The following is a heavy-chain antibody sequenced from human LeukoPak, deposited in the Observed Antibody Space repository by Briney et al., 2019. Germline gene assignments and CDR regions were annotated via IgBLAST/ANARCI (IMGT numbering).Heavy chain of an antibody. Sequence: GTQRLSCAASGFSFSSYAMSWVRQPPGKGLEWIGEINHSGSTNYNPSLKSRVTISVDTSKNQFSLKLSSVTAADTAVYYCAKDSLYSSGWYGWFDPWGQGTLVTVSS. V-gene: IGHV4-34*01. CDR1: GFSFSSYA. J-gene: IGHJ5*02. CDR2: INHSGST. D-gene: IGHD6-19*01. CDR3: AKDSLYSSGWYGWFDP.